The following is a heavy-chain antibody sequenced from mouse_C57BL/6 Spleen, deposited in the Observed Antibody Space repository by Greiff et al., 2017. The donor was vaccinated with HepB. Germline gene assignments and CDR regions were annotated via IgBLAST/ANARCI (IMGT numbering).Heavy chain of an antibody. CDR1: GFTFSDYG. D-gene: IGHD3-2*02. J-gene: IGHJ3*01. V-gene: IGHV5-17*01. CDR2: ISSGSSTI. CDR3: ARPETAQAPFAY. Sequence: EVKLMESGGGLVKPGGSLKLSCAASGFTFSDYGMHWVRQAPEKGLEWVAYISSGSSTIYYADTVKGRFTISRDNAKNTLFLQMTSLRSEDTAMYYCARPETAQAPFAYWGQGTLVTVSA.